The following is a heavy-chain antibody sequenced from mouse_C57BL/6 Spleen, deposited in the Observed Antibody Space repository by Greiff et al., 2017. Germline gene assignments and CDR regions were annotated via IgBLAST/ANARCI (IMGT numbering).Heavy chain of an antibody. Sequence: VQLQQPGAELVKPGASVKLSCKASGYTFTSYWMHWVKQRPGQGLEWIGMIHPNSGSTNYNEKFKSKATLTVDKSSSTAYKQLSILTSEDSAVYYCARYEYDREDYWGQGTTLTVSS. CDR1: GYTFTSYW. D-gene: IGHD2-4*01. CDR3: ARYEYDREDY. CDR2: IHPNSGST. V-gene: IGHV1-64*01. J-gene: IGHJ2*01.